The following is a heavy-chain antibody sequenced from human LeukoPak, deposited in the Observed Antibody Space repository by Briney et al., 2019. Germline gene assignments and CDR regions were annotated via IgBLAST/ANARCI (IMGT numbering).Heavy chain of an antibody. V-gene: IGHV3-11*01. CDR1: GFTFSDYY. D-gene: IGHD2-2*01. CDR2: ISDSGNSI. Sequence: GGSLRLSCAASGFTFSDYYMTWIRQAPGKGLEWVSYISDSGNSIYYADSVKGRFTVSRDNAKNSLYLQMNSLRAEDTAVYYWGRQLGYCSSTSCYEVSWGQGTLVTVSS. CDR3: GRQLGYCSSTSCYEVS. J-gene: IGHJ5*02.